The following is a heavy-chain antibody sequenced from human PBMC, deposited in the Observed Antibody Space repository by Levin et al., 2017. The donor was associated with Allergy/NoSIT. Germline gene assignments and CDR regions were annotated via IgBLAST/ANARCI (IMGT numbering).Heavy chain of an antibody. CDR1: GYSFSNYY. CDR3: ARAYSSGNYRGPPGAY. D-gene: IGHD3-10*01. CDR2: IYPGDSDI. Sequence: GESLKISCKGSGYSFSNYYIAWVRQMPGKGLEWMGIIYPGDSDIRYSPSFQGQVTISADKSISTAYLQWSSLKASDTAVYYCARAYSSGNYRGPPGAYWGQGTLVTVPS. J-gene: IGHJ4*02. V-gene: IGHV5-51*01.